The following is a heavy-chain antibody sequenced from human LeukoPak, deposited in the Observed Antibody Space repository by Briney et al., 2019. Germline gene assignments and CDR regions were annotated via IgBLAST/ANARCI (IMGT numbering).Heavy chain of an antibody. CDR1: GGSISSSSYY. CDR3: ARGLSIAARRAFDY. J-gene: IGHJ4*02. D-gene: IGHD6-6*01. CDR2: IYYSGST. V-gene: IGHV4-39*01. Sequence: PSETLSLTCTVSGGSISSSSYYWGWIRQPPGKGLEWIGSIYYSGSTYYNPSLKSRATISVDTSKNQFSLKLSSVTAADTAVYYCARGLSIAARRAFDYWGQGTLVTVSS.